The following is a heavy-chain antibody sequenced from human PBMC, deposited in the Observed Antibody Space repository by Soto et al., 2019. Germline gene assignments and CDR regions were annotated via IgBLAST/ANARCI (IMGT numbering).Heavy chain of an antibody. Sequence: QVQLVQSGAEVKKPGSSVKVSYKASGGTFSSYTISWVRQAPGQGLEWMGRIIPILGIANYAQKFQGRVTINADKSTSTAYMELSSLRSEDTAVYYCARGESYSSGPGYWGQGTLVTVSS. CDR1: GGTFSSYT. CDR2: IIPILGIA. D-gene: IGHD6-19*01. J-gene: IGHJ4*02. V-gene: IGHV1-69*02. CDR3: ARGESYSSGPGY.